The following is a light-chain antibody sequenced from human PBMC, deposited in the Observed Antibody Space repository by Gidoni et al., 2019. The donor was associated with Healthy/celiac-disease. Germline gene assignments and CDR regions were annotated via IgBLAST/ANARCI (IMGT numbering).Light chain of an antibody. V-gene: IGKV1-16*02. CDR2: AAS. Sequence: IQMTHSPSSLSASVGDRVTITCRASQGISNYLAWFQQNPAKAPKSLIYAASSLHSGVPSKFSGSGSGTDFTLTISSLQPEDFATYYCQQYNSYPWTFGQGTKVEIK. CDR3: QQYNSYPWT. CDR1: QGISNY. J-gene: IGKJ1*01.